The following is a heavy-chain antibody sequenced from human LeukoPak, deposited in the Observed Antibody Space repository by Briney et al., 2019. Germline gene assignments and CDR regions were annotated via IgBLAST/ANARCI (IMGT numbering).Heavy chain of an antibody. Sequence: SETLSLTCSVSGGSISSYYWSWIRQPPGKGLEWIGYIYYSGSTNYNPSLKSRVTISVDTSKNQFSLKLSSVTAADTAVYYCARVGGSNYYYYGMDVWGQGTTVTVSS. V-gene: IGHV4-59*01. CDR2: IYYSGST. J-gene: IGHJ6*02. CDR1: GGSISSYY. CDR3: ARVGGSNYYYYGMDV. D-gene: IGHD3-10*01.